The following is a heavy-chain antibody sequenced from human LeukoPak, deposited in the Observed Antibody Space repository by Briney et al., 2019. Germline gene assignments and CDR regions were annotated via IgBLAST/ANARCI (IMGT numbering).Heavy chain of an antibody. D-gene: IGHD1-7*01. CDR1: GFTFSSYA. CDR2: ISSSSSTI. J-gene: IGHJ4*02. V-gene: IGHV3-48*01. Sequence: GGSLRLSCAASGFTFSSYAMSWVRQAPGKGLEWVSYISSSSSTIYYADSVKGRFTISRDNAKNSLYLQMNSLRAEDTAVYYCARGADGYNWNFYYFDYWGQGTLVTVSS. CDR3: ARGADGYNWNFYYFDY.